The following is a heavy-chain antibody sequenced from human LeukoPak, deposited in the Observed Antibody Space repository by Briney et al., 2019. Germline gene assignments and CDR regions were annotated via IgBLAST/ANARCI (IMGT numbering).Heavy chain of an antibody. CDR3: ARHSIVVVPAAMGGYYYYYYMDV. Sequence: SETLSLTCAVYGGSFSGYYWSWIRQPPGKGLEWIGEINHSGSTNYNPSLKSRVTISVDTSKNQFSLKLSSVTAADTAVYYCARHSIVVVPAAMGGYYYYYYMDVWGKGTTVTVSS. V-gene: IGHV4-34*01. D-gene: IGHD2-2*01. J-gene: IGHJ6*03. CDR1: GGSFSGYY. CDR2: INHSGST.